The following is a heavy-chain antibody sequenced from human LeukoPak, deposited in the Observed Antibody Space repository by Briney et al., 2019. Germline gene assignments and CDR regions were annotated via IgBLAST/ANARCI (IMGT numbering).Heavy chain of an antibody. CDR2: ISYDGSNK. V-gene: IGHV3-30*18. CDR3: AKDLGSEAAAVY. CDR1: GFTFRSYG. D-gene: IGHD6-13*01. J-gene: IGHJ4*02. Sequence: GGSLRLSCAASGFTFRSYGMHWVRQAPGKGLEWVAVISYDGSNKYYADSVKGRFTISRDNSKNTLYLQMNSLRAEDTAVYYCAKDLGSEAAAVYWGQGTLVTVSS.